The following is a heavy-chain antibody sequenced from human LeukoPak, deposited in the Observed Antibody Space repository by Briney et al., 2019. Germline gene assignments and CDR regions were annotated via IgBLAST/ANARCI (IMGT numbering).Heavy chain of an antibody. CDR1: GYTFTTYT. V-gene: IGHV1-3*04. J-gene: IGHJ4*02. CDR3: ARDLYGDYDIGY. Sequence: ASVTVSCKASGYTFTTYTMHWVRQAPGQRLEWMGWINTGNGNTEYSQRFQGRVTITRDTSATTAYMELSSLTSEDTAVYYCARDLYGDYDIGYWGQGTLVTVSS. CDR2: INTGNGNT. D-gene: IGHD4-17*01.